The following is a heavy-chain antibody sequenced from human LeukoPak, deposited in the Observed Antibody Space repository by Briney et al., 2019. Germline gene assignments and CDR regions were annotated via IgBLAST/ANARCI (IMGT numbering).Heavy chain of an antibody. CDR3: ARLIVAGTAEYFQH. CDR1: GGSISSSSYY. Sequence: SETLSLTCTVSGGSISSSSYYWGWIRQPPGKGLEWIGSIYYSGSTYYNPSLKSRVTISVDTSKNQFSLKLSSVTAADTAVYYCARLIVAGTAEYFQHWGQGNLVTVSS. V-gene: IGHV4-39*01. CDR2: IYYSGST. J-gene: IGHJ1*01. D-gene: IGHD6-19*01.